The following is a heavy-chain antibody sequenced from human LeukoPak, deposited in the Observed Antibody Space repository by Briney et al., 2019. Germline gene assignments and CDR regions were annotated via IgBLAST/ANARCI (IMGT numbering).Heavy chain of an antibody. V-gene: IGHV3-7*01. CDR1: GFTFSSYW. D-gene: IGHD6-19*01. CDR2: IKEDGSEK. Sequence: PGGSLRLSCAASGFTFSSYWMSWVRQAPGKGLEWVANIKEDGSEKYYVDSVKGRFTISRDNTKNLVYLQINSLRAEDTAVHYCAREGGGSGWYDAFHIWGQGTMVTVSS. CDR3: AREGGGSGWYDAFHI. J-gene: IGHJ3*02.